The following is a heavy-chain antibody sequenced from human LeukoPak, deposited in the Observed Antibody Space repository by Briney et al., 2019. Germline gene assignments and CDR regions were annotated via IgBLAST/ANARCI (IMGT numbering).Heavy chain of an antibody. Sequence: GGSLRLSCTASGFTLGDYAMSWVRQAPGKGLEWVRFIRSKAYGGTTEYAASVKGRFTISRDDSKSIAYLQMNSPKTEDTAVYFCTRALYCSGGSCWPFDYWGQGALVTVSP. J-gene: IGHJ4*02. D-gene: IGHD2-15*01. CDR2: IRSKAYGGTT. V-gene: IGHV3-49*04. CDR1: GFTLGDYA. CDR3: TRALYCSGGSCWPFDY.